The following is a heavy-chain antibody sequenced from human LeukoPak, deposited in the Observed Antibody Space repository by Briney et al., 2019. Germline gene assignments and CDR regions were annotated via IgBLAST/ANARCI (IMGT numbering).Heavy chain of an antibody. CDR1: GFTFDDYG. CDR2: INWNGGST. Sequence: GGSLRLSCAASGFTFDDYGMSWVRQAPGKGLEWVSGINWNGGSTGYADSVEGRFTISRDNAKNSLYLQMNSLRAEDTALYYCARDPGPGIAVAGDAFDIWGQGTMVTVSS. J-gene: IGHJ3*02. D-gene: IGHD6-19*01. V-gene: IGHV3-20*04. CDR3: ARDPGPGIAVAGDAFDI.